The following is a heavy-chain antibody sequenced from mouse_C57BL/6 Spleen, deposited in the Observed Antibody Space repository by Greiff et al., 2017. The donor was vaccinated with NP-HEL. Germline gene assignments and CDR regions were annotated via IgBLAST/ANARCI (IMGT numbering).Heavy chain of an antibody. CDR1: GYSITSGYY. CDR2: ISYDGSN. D-gene: IGHD1-1*01. Sequence: ESGPGLVKPSQSLSLTCSVTGYSITSGYYWNWIRQFPGNKLEWMGYISYDGSNNYNPSLKNRISITRDTSKNQFFLKLNSVTTEDTATYYCARGDGSHFDYWGQGTTLTVSS. V-gene: IGHV3-6*01. CDR3: ARGDGSHFDY. J-gene: IGHJ2*01.